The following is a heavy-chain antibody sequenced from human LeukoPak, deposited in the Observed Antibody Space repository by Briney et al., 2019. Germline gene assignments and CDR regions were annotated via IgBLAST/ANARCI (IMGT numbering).Heavy chain of an antibody. CDR3: ARVSPYCSSTSCYSDY. CDR2: INHSGST. CDR1: GGSFSGYY. J-gene: IGHJ4*02. D-gene: IGHD2-2*02. V-gene: IGHV4-34*01. Sequence: SETLSLTCAVYGGSFSGYYWSWIRQPPGKGLEWIGEINHSGSTNYNPSLKSRVTISVDTSKNQFSLKLSSVTAADTAVYYCARVSPYCSSTSCYSDYWGQGTLVTVSS.